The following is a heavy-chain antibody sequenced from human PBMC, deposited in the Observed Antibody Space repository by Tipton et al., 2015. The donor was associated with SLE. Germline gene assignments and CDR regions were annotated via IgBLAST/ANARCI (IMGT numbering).Heavy chain of an antibody. J-gene: IGHJ2*01. D-gene: IGHD6-13*01. Sequence: TLSLTCAVSGYSISSGYYWGWIRQPPGKGLEWIGEINHSGSTNYNPSLKSRVTISVDTSKNQFPLKLSSVTAADTAVYYCASRGAAAAPGWYFDLWGRGTLVTVSS. CDR3: ASRGAAAAPGWYFDL. CDR1: GYSISSGYY. CDR2: INHSGST. V-gene: IGHV4-38-2*01.